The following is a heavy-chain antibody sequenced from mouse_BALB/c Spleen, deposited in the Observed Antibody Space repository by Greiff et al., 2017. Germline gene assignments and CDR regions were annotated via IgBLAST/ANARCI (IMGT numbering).Heavy chain of an antibody. CDR3: ARDGSSYNYAMDY. J-gene: IGHJ4*01. CDR2: IWGDGST. CDR1: GFSLTGYG. V-gene: IGHV2-6-7*01. D-gene: IGHD1-1*01. Sequence: VAPSQSLSITCTVSGFSLTGYGVNWVRQPPGKGLEWLGMIWGDGSTDYNSALKSRLSISKDNSKSQVFLKMNSLQTDDTARYYCARDGSSYNYAMDYWGQGTSVTVSS.